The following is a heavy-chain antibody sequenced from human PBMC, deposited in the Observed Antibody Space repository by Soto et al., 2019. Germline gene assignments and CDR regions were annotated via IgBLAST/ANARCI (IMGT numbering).Heavy chain of an antibody. CDR1: GFTFSSYG. Sequence: PGGSLRLSCSASGFTFSSYGMHWVRQAPGKGLEFVSATLSHGGTTYYADSVRGRFTISTDNSKNTLFLQMSSLRADDTAVYYCVKDRSRAVADVYYFDYWGRGTLVTVSS. V-gene: IGHV3-64D*06. CDR3: VKDRSRAVADVYYFDY. J-gene: IGHJ4*02. CDR2: TLSHGGTT. D-gene: IGHD6-19*01.